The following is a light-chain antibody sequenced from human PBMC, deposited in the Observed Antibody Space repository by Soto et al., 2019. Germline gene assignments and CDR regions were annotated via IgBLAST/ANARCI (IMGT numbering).Light chain of an antibody. Sequence: EIVLTHSPATLSVSPGERATLSCSASQSVSSNLAWYQQKPGQAPRLLIYGASTRATGIPARFSGSGSGTEFTLTISSLQSEDFAVYYCQQYNNWPPITFGQGTRLEIK. CDR1: QSVSSN. CDR2: GAS. V-gene: IGKV3-15*01. J-gene: IGKJ5*01. CDR3: QQYNNWPPIT.